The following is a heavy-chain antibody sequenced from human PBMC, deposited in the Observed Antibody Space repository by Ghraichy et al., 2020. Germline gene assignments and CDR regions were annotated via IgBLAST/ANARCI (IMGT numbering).Heavy chain of an antibody. CDR3: AAHGAYGSHDY. V-gene: IGHV3-9*01. CDR1: GFTFDDYA. Sequence: GGSLRLSCAASGFTFDDYAMHWVRQAPGKGLEWVSGISWNSGSIGYADSVKGRFTISRDNAKNSLYLQMNSLRAEDTALYYCAAHGAYGSHDYWGQGTLVTVSS. D-gene: IGHD3-10*01. J-gene: IGHJ4*02. CDR2: ISWNSGSI.